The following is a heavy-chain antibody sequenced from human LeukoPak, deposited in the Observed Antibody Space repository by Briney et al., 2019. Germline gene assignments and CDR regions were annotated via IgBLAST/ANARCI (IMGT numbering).Heavy chain of an antibody. D-gene: IGHD2-2*02. CDR2: IYYSGST. CDR3: ARLLGQLLYGYWFDP. J-gene: IGHJ5*02. CDR1: GGSISSSSYY. V-gene: IGHV4-39*01. Sequence: SSETLSLTCTVSGGSISSSSYYWGWIRQPPGKGLEWIGSIYYSGSTYYNPSLKSRVTISVDTSKNQFSLKLSSVTAADTAVYYCARLLGQLLYGYWFDPWGQGTLVTVSS.